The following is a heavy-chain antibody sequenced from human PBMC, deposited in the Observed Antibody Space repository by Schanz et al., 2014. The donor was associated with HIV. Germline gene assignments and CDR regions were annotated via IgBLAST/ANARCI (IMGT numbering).Heavy chain of an antibody. V-gene: IGHV3-23*04. J-gene: IGHJ4*02. Sequence: VQLVESGGGVVQPGRSLRLSCAASGFTFSNFAMHWVRQAPGKGLEWVSLIGSGGGRTYYADSVKGRFTISRDNSKNTLYLQMNSLRAEDTAVYYCAKGQRGMVRGDNDYWGQGTLVTVSS. CDR1: GFTFSNFA. CDR2: IGSGGGRT. D-gene: IGHD3-10*01. CDR3: AKGQRGMVRGDNDY.